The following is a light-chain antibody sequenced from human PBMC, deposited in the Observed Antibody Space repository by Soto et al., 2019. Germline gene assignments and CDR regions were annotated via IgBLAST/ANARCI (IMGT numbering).Light chain of an antibody. V-gene: IGKV1-39*01. CDR3: QQSYSTPLT. J-gene: IGKJ4*01. CDR2: AAS. Sequence: IHMTHSPSSLSASVLYRVTITCLASQSISSYLNWYQQKPGKAPKLLIYAASSLQSGVPSRFSGSGSGTDFTLTISSLQPEDFATYYCQQSYSTPLTFGGGTKVDNK. CDR1: QSISSY.